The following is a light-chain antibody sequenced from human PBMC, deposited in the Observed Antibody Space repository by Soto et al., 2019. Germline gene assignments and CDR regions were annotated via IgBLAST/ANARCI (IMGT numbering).Light chain of an antibody. CDR1: QGIGNT. Sequence: EIVMTQSPATLSVSPGEGATLSCRASQGIGNTLAWYQQKPGQTPRLLIYRTSIRATGVPARFSGSASGTEFTLTITSLQSEDFATYYCQHFYTYPHTFGQGTKVEV. V-gene: IGKV3-15*01. CDR2: RTS. J-gene: IGKJ2*01. CDR3: QHFYTYPHT.